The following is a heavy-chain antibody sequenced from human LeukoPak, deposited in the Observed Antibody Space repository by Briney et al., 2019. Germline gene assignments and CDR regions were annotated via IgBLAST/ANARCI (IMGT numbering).Heavy chain of an antibody. J-gene: IGHJ4*02. CDR3: ARVFESYSSSWSFDY. V-gene: IGHV1-18*04. CDR2: ISVYNGNT. CDR1: GYIFTSYG. D-gene: IGHD6-13*01. Sequence: GASVKVSCKASGYIFTSYGISWVRQAPGQGLEWMGWISVYNGNTNYVQKFQGRVTMTRDMSTSTVYMELSSLRSEDAAVYYCARVFESYSSSWSFDYWGQGTLVTVSS.